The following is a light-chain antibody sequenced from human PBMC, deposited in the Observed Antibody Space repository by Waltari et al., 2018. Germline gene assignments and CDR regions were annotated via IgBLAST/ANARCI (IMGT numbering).Light chain of an antibody. Sequence: SYELTQPPPVPVPPGQSARPPCSGDALPSQSVYWYQQKSGQAPILVISEDTKRPSGIPERFSASTSGTVSTLTISGAQVEDEADYFCYSTDSSGSHVIFGGGTRLTV. CDR3: YSTDSSGSHVI. CDR2: EDT. CDR1: ALPSQS. V-gene: IGLV3-10*01. J-gene: IGLJ2*01.